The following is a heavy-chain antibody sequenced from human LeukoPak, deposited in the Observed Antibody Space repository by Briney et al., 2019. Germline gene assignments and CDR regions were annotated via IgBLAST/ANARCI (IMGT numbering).Heavy chain of an antibody. D-gene: IGHD6-19*01. Sequence: SETLSLTCAVYGGSFSGYYWSWIRQPPGKGLEWIGEINHSGSTNYNPSLKSRVTISVDTSKNQFSLKPSSVTAADTAVYYCARAPRRSSGWYSRWFDPWGQGTLVTVSS. V-gene: IGHV4-34*01. CDR3: ARAPRRSSGWYSRWFDP. CDR2: INHSGST. CDR1: GGSFSGYY. J-gene: IGHJ5*02.